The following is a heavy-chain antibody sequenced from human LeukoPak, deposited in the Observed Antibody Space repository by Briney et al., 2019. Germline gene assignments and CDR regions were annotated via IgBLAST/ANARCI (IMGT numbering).Heavy chain of an antibody. J-gene: IGHJ4*02. CDR1: GGSISSGSYY. CDR2: IYTSGST. V-gene: IGHV4-61*02. CDR3: AGDSSGYQANFDY. D-gene: IGHD3-22*01. Sequence: PSQTLSLTCTVSGGSISSGSYYWSWNRQPAGKGLEWIGRIYTSGSTNYNPSLKSRVTISVDTCKNQFSLKLSSVTAADTAAYYCAGDSSGYQANFDYWGQGTLVTVSS.